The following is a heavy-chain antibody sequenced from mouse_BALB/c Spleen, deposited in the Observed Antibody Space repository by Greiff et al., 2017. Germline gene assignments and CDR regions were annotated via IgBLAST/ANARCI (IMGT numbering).Heavy chain of an antibody. CDR1: GYTFTSYY. CDR3: ARHSITTATFDY. D-gene: IGHD1-2*01. Sequence: VQLQQSGAELVKPGASVKLSCKASGYTFTSYYMYWVKQRPGQGLEWIGEINPSNGGTNFNEKFKSKATLTVDKSSSTAYMQLSSLTSEDSAVYYCARHSITTATFDYWGQGTTLTVSS. J-gene: IGHJ2*01. V-gene: IGHV1S81*02. CDR2: INPSNGGT.